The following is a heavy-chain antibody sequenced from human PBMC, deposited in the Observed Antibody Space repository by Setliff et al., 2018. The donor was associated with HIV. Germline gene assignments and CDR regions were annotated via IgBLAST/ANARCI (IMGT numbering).Heavy chain of an antibody. CDR1: GGSISSYC. Sequence: ETLSLTCTVSGGSISSYCWNWIRQSPGRGLEWIGYIFTSGSTKYNPSLQSRVTMSIDTSKNQFSLKLTSVTAADTAVYYCARRIDNSGSFPDKNWFDTWGQGSLVTVSS. CDR2: IFTSGST. D-gene: IGHD3-10*01. J-gene: IGHJ5*02. CDR3: ARRIDNSGSFPDKNWFDT. V-gene: IGHV4-4*09.